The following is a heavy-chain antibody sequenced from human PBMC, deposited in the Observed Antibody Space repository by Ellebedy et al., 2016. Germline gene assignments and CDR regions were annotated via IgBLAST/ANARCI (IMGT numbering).Heavy chain of an antibody. V-gene: IGHV3-30-3*01. CDR1: GFTFSSYA. CDR3: ARGDYLPDY. D-gene: IGHD4-11*01. CDR2: ISYDGSNK. Sequence: GGSLRLXXAASGFTFSSYAMHWVRQAPGKGLEWVAVISYDGSNKYYADSVKGRFTISRDNSKNTLYLQMNSLRAEDTAVYYCARGDYLPDYWGQGTLVTVSS. J-gene: IGHJ4*02.